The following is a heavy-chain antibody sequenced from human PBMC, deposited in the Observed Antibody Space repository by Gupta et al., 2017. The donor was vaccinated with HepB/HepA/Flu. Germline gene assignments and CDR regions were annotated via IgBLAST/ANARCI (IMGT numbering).Heavy chain of an antibody. CDR3: AKQNPAFDRPTYYFDY. J-gene: IGHJ4*02. CDR2: ISGSGGST. D-gene: IGHD3-10*01. CDR1: GFTFSSYA. Sequence: EVQLLESGGGLVQPGGSLRLSCAASGFTFSSYAMSWVRQAPGKGLEWVSAISGSGGSTYYADSVKGRFTISRDNSKNTLYLQMNSLRAEDTAVYYCAKQNPAFDRPTYYFDYWGQGTLVTVSS. V-gene: IGHV3-23*01.